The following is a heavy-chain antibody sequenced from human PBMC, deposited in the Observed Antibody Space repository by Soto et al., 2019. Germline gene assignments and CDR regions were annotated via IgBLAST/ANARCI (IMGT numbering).Heavy chain of an antibody. V-gene: IGHV4-61*01. CDR2: IYYSGST. CDR1: GASVNSANYY. D-gene: IGHD3-22*01. CDR3: TRDTSGYHPTY. Sequence: SETLSLTCTLSGASVNSANYYWSWIRQPPGKGLEWIGFIYYSGSTKYNPSLKSRVTISLDTSKNQISLNLTSVTAADTAVYYCTRDTSGYHPTYWGQGTLVTDYS. J-gene: IGHJ4*02.